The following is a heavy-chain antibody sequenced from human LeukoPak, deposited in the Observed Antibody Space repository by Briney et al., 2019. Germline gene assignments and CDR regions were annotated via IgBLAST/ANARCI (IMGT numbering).Heavy chain of an antibody. CDR1: GYTFTSYY. J-gene: IGHJ4*02. CDR2: INPNSGGT. Sequence: ASVKVSCKASGYTFTSYYMHWVRQAPGQGLEWMGWINPNSGGTNYAQKFQGRVTMTRDTSISTAYMELSRLRSDDTGVYYCARDPGVGWTYYFDYWGQGTLVTVAS. D-gene: IGHD3/OR15-3a*01. V-gene: IGHV1-2*02. CDR3: ARDPGVGWTYYFDY.